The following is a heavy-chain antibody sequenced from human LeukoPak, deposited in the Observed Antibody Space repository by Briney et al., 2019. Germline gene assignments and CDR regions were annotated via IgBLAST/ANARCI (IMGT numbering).Heavy chain of an antibody. Sequence: GGSLRLSCAASGFTFSSYGMHWVRQAPGKGLEWVAVISYDGSNKYYADSVKGRFTISRDNSKNTLYLQMNSPRAEDTAVYYCAKDGNSGYDYYYYGMDVWGKGTTVTVSS. CDR3: AKDGNSGYDYYYYGMDV. CDR1: GFTFSSYG. D-gene: IGHD5-12*01. J-gene: IGHJ6*04. CDR2: ISYDGSNK. V-gene: IGHV3-30*18.